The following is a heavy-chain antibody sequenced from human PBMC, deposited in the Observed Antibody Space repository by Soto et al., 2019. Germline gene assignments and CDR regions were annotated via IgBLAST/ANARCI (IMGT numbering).Heavy chain of an antibody. CDR1: GGSISSYY. Sequence: SETLSLTCTVSGGSISSYYWSWIRQPPGKGLEWIGYIYYSEITNYNPSLKSRVTISVDTSKTHFSLKLSSVTAADTAVYYCARAGGYGIDYWGQGTLVTVSS. J-gene: IGHJ4*02. CDR3: ARAGGYGIDY. CDR2: IYYSEIT. V-gene: IGHV4-59*01. D-gene: IGHD5-12*01.